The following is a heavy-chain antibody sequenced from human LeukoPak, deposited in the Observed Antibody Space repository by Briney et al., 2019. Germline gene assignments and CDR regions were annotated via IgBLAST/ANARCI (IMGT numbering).Heavy chain of an antibody. V-gene: IGHV4-31*03. Sequence: SETLSLTCTVSGGFIRSGGYYWNWIRQHPGKGLEWIGYIYYSGSTYYNPSLKSRVTISVDTSKNQFSLKLSSVTAADTAVYYCARAHYYDSRGILYYFDYWGQGTLVTVSS. CDR2: IYYSGST. CDR1: GGFIRSGGYY. J-gene: IGHJ4*02. CDR3: ARAHYYDSRGILYYFDY. D-gene: IGHD3-22*01.